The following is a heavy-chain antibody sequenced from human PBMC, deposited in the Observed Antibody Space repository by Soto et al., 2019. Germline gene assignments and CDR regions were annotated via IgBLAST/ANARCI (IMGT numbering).Heavy chain of an antibody. D-gene: IGHD2-21*02. Sequence: SETLSLTCTVSGGSISSYYWSWIRQPAGKGLEWIGRIYTSGSTNYNPSLKSRVTMSVDTSKNQLSLKLSSVTAADTAVYYCARGVIAYCGGDCYSDWFDPWGQGTLVTVSS. CDR2: IYTSGST. V-gene: IGHV4-4*07. J-gene: IGHJ5*02. CDR3: ARGVIAYCGGDCYSDWFDP. CDR1: GGSISSYY.